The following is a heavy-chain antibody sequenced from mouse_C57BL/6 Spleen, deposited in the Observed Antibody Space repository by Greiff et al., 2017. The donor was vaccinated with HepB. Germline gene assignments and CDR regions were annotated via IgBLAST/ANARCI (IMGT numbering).Heavy chain of an antibody. V-gene: IGHV3-1*01. CDR2: ISYSGST. D-gene: IGHD4-1*01. CDR3: ARGANWDAMDY. Sequence: VQLKESGPGMVKPSQSLSLTCTVTGYSITSGYDWHWIRHFPGNKLEWMGYISYSGSTNYNPSLKSRISITHDTSKNHFFLKLNSVTTEDTATYYCARGANWDAMDYWGQGTSVTVSS. CDR1: GYSITSGYD. J-gene: IGHJ4*01.